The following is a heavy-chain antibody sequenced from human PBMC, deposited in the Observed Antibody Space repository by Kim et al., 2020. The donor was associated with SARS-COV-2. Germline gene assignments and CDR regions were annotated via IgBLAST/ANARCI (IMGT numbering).Heavy chain of an antibody. V-gene: IGHV3-21*06. CDR1: GFTLSSYN. CDR2: ISTGSSYI. J-gene: IGHJ4*02. Sequence: GGSLRLSCAASGFTLSSYNMNWVRQAPGKGLEWLSSISTGSSYIFDADSVKGRFTIYRDNAENSLYLQMNSLEAEDTAVYYCARRGAGNYFDNWGQGTLVTVSS. CDR3: ARRGAGNYFDN. D-gene: IGHD1-1*01.